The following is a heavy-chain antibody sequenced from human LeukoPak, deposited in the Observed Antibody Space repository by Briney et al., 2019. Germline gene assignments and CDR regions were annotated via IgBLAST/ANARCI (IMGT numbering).Heavy chain of an antibody. D-gene: IGHD1-26*01. CDR2: IYYSGST. CDR3: ARRGSGSYYYGMDV. J-gene: IGHJ6*02. CDR1: GGSISSSSYY. V-gene: IGHV4-39*01. Sequence: SETLSLTCTVSGGSISSSSYYWGWIRQPPGKGLEWIGNIYYSGSTYYNPSLKSRVTISVDTSKNQFSLKLTSVTAADTSVYYCARRGSGSYYYGMDVWGQGTTVTVSS.